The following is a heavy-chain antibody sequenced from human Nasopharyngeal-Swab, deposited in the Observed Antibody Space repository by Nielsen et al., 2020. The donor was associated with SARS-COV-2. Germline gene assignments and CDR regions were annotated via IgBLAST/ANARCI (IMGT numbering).Heavy chain of an antibody. CDR1: GGSISSSNW. CDR2: IYHSGST. J-gene: IGHJ4*02. Sequence: GSLRLSCAVSGGSISSSNWWSWVRQPPGKGLEWIGEIYHSGSTNCNPSLKSRVTISVDKSKNQFSLKLSSVTAADTAVYYCARGEGDIAGSGHDYWGQGTLVTVSS. V-gene: IGHV4-4*02. D-gene: IGHD5-12*01. CDR3: ARGEGDIAGSGHDY.